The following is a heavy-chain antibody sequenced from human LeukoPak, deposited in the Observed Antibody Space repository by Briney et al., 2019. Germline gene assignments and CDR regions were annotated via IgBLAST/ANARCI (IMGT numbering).Heavy chain of an antibody. J-gene: IGHJ2*01. Sequence: SQTLSLTCAISADTVSSNSAGCNWIRQSPSRGLEWLGRTYYRSKWYNDYAESVKSRININPDTSKNHFSLQLNSVTPEDTAVYYCARGSPRYFDLWGRGTLVAVSS. CDR1: ADTVSSNSAG. CDR3: ARGSPRYFDL. V-gene: IGHV6-1*01. CDR2: TYYRSKWYN.